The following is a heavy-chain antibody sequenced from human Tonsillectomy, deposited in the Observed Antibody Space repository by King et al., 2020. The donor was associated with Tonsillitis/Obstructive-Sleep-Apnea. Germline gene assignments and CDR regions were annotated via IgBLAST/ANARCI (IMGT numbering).Heavy chain of an antibody. CDR2: MSYDGSSE. D-gene: IGHD2-2*02. CDR3: ARAGTCCSRPSCYSYYYFYMDV. CDR1: GFTFSSYA. J-gene: IGHJ6*03. V-gene: IGHV3-30*04. Sequence: VQLVESGGGVVQPGTSLRLSCSASGFTFSSYAMHWVRQAPGKGLEWVAVMSYDGSSEYYADSVKGRFTISRDNSKNSLYLQMNSLRAEDTAVYYCARAGTCCSRPSCYSYYYFYMDVWGKGTRVTVSS.